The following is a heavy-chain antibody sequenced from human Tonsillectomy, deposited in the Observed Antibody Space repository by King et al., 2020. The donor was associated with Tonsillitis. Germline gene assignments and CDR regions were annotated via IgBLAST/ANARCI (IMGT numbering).Heavy chain of an antibody. D-gene: IGHD3-16*01. J-gene: IGHJ5*02. V-gene: IGHV3-53*04. CDR3: ARGGPDNWFDP. CDR2: IYSSGST. Sequence: VQLVESGGGLVQPGGSLRLSCAASGFTVSSNYMSWVRQAPGKGLEWVSVIYSSGSTYYADSVKGRFTVSRHNSKTTLYLQMNSLRAEDTAVYYCARGGPDNWFDPWGQGTLVTVSS. CDR1: GFTVSSNY.